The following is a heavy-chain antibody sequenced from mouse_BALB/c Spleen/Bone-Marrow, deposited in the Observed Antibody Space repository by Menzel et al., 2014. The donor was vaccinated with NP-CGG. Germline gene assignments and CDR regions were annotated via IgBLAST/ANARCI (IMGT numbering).Heavy chain of an antibody. J-gene: IGHJ2*01. CDR2: INPSTGYA. CDR1: GYTFTDTW. CDR3: ARDY. V-gene: IGHV1-7*01. Sequence: VQGVESGPELAKPGASVKMSCKASGYTFTDTWIHWIKQRPGQGLEWIGYINPSTGYAGYNQNFKDKATLTVDKSSSTAYMQLSSLTSEDSAVYYCARDYWGQGTTLTVSS.